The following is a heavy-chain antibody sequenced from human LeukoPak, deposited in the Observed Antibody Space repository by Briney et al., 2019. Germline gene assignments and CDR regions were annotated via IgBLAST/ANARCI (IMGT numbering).Heavy chain of an antibody. J-gene: IGHJ4*02. CDR1: GFTFSSYS. V-gene: IGHV3-30*18. CDR2: ISYDGRNK. D-gene: IGHD1-1*01. CDR3: AKDRGSWNDLSGYYFDY. Sequence: GGSLRLSCAASGFTFSSYSMHWVRQAPGKGLEWVAVISYDGRNKYYADSVKGRFTISRDNSKNTLYLQMNSLRAEDTAVYYCAKDRGSWNDLSGYYFDYWGQGTLVTVSS.